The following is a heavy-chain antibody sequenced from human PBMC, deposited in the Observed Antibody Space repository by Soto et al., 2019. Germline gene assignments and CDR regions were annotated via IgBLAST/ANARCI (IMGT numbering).Heavy chain of an antibody. CDR3: ARYDYTTSSYYYGLDV. V-gene: IGHV6-1*01. CDR2: TYYRSKWYN. CDR1: GDSVSSNSAA. Sequence: PSETLSLTWAISGDSVSSNSAAWNWIRQSPSRGLEWLGRTYYRSKWYNDYAVSVKSRITINPDTSKNQFSLQLNSVTPEDTGLYYCARYDYTTSSYYYGLDVWGQGTTVTVSS. J-gene: IGHJ6*02. D-gene: IGHD6-6*01.